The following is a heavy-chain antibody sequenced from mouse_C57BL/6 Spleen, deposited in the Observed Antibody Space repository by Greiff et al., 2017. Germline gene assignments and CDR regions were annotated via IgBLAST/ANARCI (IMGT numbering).Heavy chain of an antibody. CDR3: ARESYYYGSSFAY. Sequence: QVQLKQSGAELVKPGASVKMSCKASGYTFTTYPIEWMKQNHGKSLEWIGNFHPYNDDTKYNEKFKGKATLTVEKSSSTVYLELSRLTSDDAAVYYCARESYYYGSSFAYWGQGTLVTVSA. D-gene: IGHD1-1*01. CDR2: FHPYNDDT. V-gene: IGHV1-47*01. J-gene: IGHJ3*01. CDR1: GYTFTTYP.